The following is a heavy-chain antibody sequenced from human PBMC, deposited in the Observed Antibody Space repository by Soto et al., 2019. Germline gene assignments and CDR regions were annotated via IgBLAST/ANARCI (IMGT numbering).Heavy chain of an antibody. D-gene: IGHD5-12*01. CDR1: GGTFSNYG. CDR2: IIPIFGTA. CDR3: ARGGDGYTSGPKPDYWFFAL. V-gene: IGHV1-69*01. Sequence: QVQLVQSGAEVKKPGSSVKVSCKASGGTFSNYGISWVRQAPGQGLEWMGGIIPIFGTANYAQRFQGRVTITADEATSTAYMELSSLRSEDTAVYYCARGGDGYTSGPKPDYWFFALWGRGTLVTVSS. J-gene: IGHJ2*01.